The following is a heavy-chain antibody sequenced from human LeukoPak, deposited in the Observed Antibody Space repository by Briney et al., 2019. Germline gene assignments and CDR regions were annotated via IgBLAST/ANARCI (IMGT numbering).Heavy chain of an antibody. Sequence: GGSLRLSCAASGFTFTNYVMRWARQAPEKGLECVSVISGSGSRANYTDSVKGRFTISRDNSKSTLFLQMNSLSAEDTAIYYCAKEGGGYDDVWESFIYHWGQGPLVTVSS. CDR1: GFTFTNYV. V-gene: IGHV3-23*01. CDR3: AKEGGGYDDVWESFIYH. J-gene: IGHJ5*02. CDR2: ISGSGSRA. D-gene: IGHD3-16*01.